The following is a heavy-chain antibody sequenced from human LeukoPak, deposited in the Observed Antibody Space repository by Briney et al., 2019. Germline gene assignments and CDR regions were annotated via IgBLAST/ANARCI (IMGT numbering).Heavy chain of an antibody. V-gene: IGHV1-18*01. Sequence: ASVKVSCKASGYTFTSFGITWVRQAPGQGLEWMGWISAYNGNTNYAQKLQGRVTMTTDTSTSTAYMELRSLRSDDTAVYYCARDKVATATTLAFDPWGQGTLVTVSS. J-gene: IGHJ5*02. CDR1: GYTFTSFG. D-gene: IGHD5-12*01. CDR2: ISAYNGNT. CDR3: ARDKVATATTLAFDP.